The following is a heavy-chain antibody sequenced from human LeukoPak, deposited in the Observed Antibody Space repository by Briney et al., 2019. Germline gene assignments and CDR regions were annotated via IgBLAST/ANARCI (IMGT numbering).Heavy chain of an antibody. CDR2: IKQDGSEK. J-gene: IGHJ4*02. D-gene: IGHD3-3*01. CDR1: GFTFSSYW. CDR3: ARDTTIFGVVTTSFDY. V-gene: IGHV3-7*01. Sequence: GGSLRLSCAASGFTFSSYWMSWVRQAPGKGLEWVANIKQDGSEKYYVDSVKGRFTISRDNAKNSLYLQMNSLRAEDTAVYYCARDTTIFGVVTTSFDYWGPGTLVTVSS.